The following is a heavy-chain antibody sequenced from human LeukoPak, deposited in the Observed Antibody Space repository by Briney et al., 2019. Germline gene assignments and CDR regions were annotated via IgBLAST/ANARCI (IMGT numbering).Heavy chain of an antibody. CDR1: VGSISSGGYY. Sequence: SETLSLTCTVSVGSISSGGYYWNWLRQHQGKGLEWFGHIYNSDNTYYNPSPKSRVTISVETYKNQFSLKLSSVTAADTAVYYCARGIVGVIPFDYWGQGTQVTVSS. J-gene: IGHJ4*02. CDR3: ARGIVGVIPFDY. D-gene: IGHD1-26*01. CDR2: IYNSDNT. V-gene: IGHV4-31*03.